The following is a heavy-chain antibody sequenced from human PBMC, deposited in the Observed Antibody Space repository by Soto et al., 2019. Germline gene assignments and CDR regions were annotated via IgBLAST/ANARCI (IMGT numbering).Heavy chain of an antibody. CDR1: GYSISSGYY. Sequence: SETLSLTCAVSGYSISSGYYWGWIRQPPGKGLEWIGSIYHSGSTYYNPSLKSRVTISVDTSKNQFSPKLSSVTAADTAVYYCARCPADCSSTSCYILFWFDPWGQGTLVTVSS. D-gene: IGHD2-2*02. V-gene: IGHV4-38-2*01. CDR2: IYHSGST. CDR3: ARCPADCSSTSCYILFWFDP. J-gene: IGHJ5*02.